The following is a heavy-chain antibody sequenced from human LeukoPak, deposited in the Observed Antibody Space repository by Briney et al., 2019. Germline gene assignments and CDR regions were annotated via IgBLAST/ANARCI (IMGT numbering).Heavy chain of an antibody. CDR1: GYTLTELS. D-gene: IGHD1-14*01. CDR2: FDPEDGET. Sequence: RASVKVSCKVSGYTLTELSMHWVRQAPGKGLEWMGGFDPEDGETIYAQKFQGRVTMTEDTSTDTAYMELSSLRPEDMAVYYCARERGIRDAFDFWGQGTMVTVSS. CDR3: ARERGIRDAFDF. J-gene: IGHJ3*01. V-gene: IGHV1-24*01.